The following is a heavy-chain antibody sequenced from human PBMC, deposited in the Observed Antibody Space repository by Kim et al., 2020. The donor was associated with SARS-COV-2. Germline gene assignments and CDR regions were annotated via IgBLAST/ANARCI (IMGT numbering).Heavy chain of an antibody. V-gene: IGHV1-8*01. J-gene: IGHJ5*02. CDR1: GYTFTSYD. Sequence: ASVKVSCKSSGYTFTSYDINWVRQATGQGLEWMGWMNPNSGNTGYAQKFQGRVTMTRNTSISTAYMELSSLRSEDTAVYYCAREKCSSTSCYDYDPWGQGTLVTVSS. D-gene: IGHD2-2*01. CDR3: AREKCSSTSCYDYDP. CDR2: MNPNSGNT.